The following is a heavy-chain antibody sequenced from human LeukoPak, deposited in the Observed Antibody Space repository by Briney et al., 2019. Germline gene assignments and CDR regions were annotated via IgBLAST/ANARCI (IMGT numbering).Heavy chain of an antibody. CDR2: ISTSGDDT. J-gene: IGHJ4*02. Sequence: GGSLRLSCAASGFTFSTYAMTWVRQAPGKGLEWVSAISTSGDDTYYVDSVRGRFTISRDNSKNTLYLQMNSLRAEDTAVYYCARWLKRPIDYWGQGTLVTVSS. D-gene: IGHD5-24*01. CDR1: GFTFSTYA. V-gene: IGHV3-23*01. CDR3: ARWLKRPIDY.